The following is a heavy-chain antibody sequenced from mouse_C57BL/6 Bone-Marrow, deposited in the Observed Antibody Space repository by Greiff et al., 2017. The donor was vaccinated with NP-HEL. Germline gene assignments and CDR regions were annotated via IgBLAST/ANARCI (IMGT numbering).Heavy chain of an antibody. CDR2: IDPEDGDT. D-gene: IGHD2-1*01. J-gene: IGHJ1*03. CDR3: TTIYYGNYDWYFDV. CDR1: GFNIKDYY. V-gene: IGHV14-1*01. Sequence: EVKLQESGAELVRPGASVKLSCTASGFNIKDYYMHWVKQRPEQGLEWIGRIDPEDGDTEYAPKFQGKATMTADTSSNTAYLQLSSLTSEDTAVYYCTTIYYGNYDWYFDVWGTGTTVTVSS.